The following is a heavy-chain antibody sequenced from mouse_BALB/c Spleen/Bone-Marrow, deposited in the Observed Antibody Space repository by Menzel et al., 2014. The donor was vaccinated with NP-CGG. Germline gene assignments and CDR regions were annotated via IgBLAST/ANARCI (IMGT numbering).Heavy chain of an antibody. V-gene: IGHV14-3*02. CDR3: AGFGITKEEGYYYAMDY. J-gene: IGHJ4*01. D-gene: IGHD2-4*01. CDR1: GLNIKDTY. Sequence: EVKLMESGAELVKPGASVKLSCTASGLNIKDTYMHWVKQRPEQGLEWIGRIDPANGNTKYDPKFQGKATITADTSSNTAYLQLSSLTSEDTAVYYCAGFGITKEEGYYYAMDYWGQGTSVTVSS. CDR2: IDPANGNT.